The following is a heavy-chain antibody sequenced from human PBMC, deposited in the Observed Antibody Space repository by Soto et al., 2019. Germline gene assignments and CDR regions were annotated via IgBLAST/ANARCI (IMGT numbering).Heavy chain of an antibody. CDR2: FFWVDDK. D-gene: IGHD3-3*01. CDR3: AHRVLRTVFGLVTTTAIYFDF. Sequence: QITLNESGPTQVKPRQTLTLTCTFSGFSLTTSGVGVGWIRKSPGKAPRCLDLFFWVDDKRYSQSLKGRLTITKDTSKNQVVLTMADLDPADTATYYCAHRVLRTVFGLVTTTAIYFDFWGQGTPVAVSS. CDR1: GFSLTTSGVG. J-gene: IGHJ4*02. V-gene: IGHV2-5*02.